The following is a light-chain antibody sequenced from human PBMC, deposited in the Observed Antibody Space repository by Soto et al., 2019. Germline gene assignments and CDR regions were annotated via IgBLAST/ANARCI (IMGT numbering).Light chain of an antibody. J-gene: IGLJ2*01. CDR3: CSYAGSFVV. CDR1: SSDVGAYNY. Sequence: QSALTQPRSVSGSPGQSVTISCTGTSSDVGAYNYVSWYQQHPGKAPKVMIYDVTKRPSGVPDRFSGSKSGNTASLTISGLQAEDEADYYCCSYAGSFVVFGGGTQLTVL. V-gene: IGLV2-11*01. CDR2: DVT.